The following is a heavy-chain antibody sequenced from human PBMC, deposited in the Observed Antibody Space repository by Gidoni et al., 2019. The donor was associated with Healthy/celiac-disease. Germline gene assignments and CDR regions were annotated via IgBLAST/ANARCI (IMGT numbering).Heavy chain of an antibody. J-gene: IGHJ6*02. CDR1: ESTVTGSY. V-gene: IGHV1-2*06. Sequence: QVQLVQSWAEVKKPGAPVKVSCKASESTVTGSYLHWVRQAPGQGLAWMGRINPNRGGTNYAQKFQGRVTMTRDTSISTAYMELSRLRSDDTAVYYCAKTHVLLWFGELLYGMDVWGQGTTVTVSS. CDR2: INPNRGGT. D-gene: IGHD3-10*01. CDR3: AKTHVLLWFGELLYGMDV.